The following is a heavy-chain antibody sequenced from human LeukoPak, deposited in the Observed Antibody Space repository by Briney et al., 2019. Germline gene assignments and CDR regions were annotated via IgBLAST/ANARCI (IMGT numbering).Heavy chain of an antibody. Sequence: GGSLRLSCTGSGCTVSSNYMKWVRQTPGKELEWISVIDSGGNKYYTDSVKGRFTVSRDNSKNTVYLQMNNLRADDTAVYYCARDPDLFRGDGHWGQGSLVTVAS. D-gene: IGHD3-10*01. V-gene: IGHV3-53*01. J-gene: IGHJ4*02. CDR3: ARDPDLFRGDGH. CDR2: IDSGGNK. CDR1: GCTVSSNY.